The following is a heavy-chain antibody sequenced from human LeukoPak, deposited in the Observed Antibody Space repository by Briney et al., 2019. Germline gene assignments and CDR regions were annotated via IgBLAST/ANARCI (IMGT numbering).Heavy chain of an antibody. Sequence: SETLSLTCAVYGGSFSGYYWSWIRQPPGKGLEWIGEINHSGSTNYNPSLKSRVTISVDTSKNQFSLKLSSVTAADTAVYYCARDGGPGRFDPWGQGTLVTVSS. J-gene: IGHJ5*02. CDR1: GGSFSGYY. D-gene: IGHD3-16*01. CDR3: ARDGGPGRFDP. CDR2: INHSGST. V-gene: IGHV4-34*01.